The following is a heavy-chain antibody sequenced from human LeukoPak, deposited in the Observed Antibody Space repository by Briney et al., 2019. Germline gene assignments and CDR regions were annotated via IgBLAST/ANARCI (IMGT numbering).Heavy chain of an antibody. CDR2: SYTGGSA. CDR1: GFCVSGYY. J-gene: IGHJ4*02. CDR3: VKYQGELLI. V-gene: IGHV3-53*01. Sequence: GGSLRLSCAASGFCVSGYYMGWVRQAPGKGLEWVSLSYTGGSADYADSVKGRFIISRDNSKNTLYLQMNSLRGEDTAVYYCVKYQGELLIWGQGTLVTVSS. D-gene: IGHD1-26*01.